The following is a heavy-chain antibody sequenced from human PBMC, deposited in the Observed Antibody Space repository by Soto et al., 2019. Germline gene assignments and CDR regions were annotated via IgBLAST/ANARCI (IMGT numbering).Heavy chain of an antibody. CDR1: GLNFRDYF. J-gene: IGHJ4*02. D-gene: IGHD1-1*01. V-gene: IGHV3-11*01. CDR3: ASRLEKTSFDRDDH. CDR2: IDKYGRTI. Sequence: QVQLVESGGGLVKPGGSLRLSCTGSGLNFRDYFMCWVRQAPGKGLEWISYIDKYGRTIYYADSVRGRFTISKDDARNSLYLQRNSLRAEDTAVYSGASRLEKTSFDRDDHWGQGTLVTGTS.